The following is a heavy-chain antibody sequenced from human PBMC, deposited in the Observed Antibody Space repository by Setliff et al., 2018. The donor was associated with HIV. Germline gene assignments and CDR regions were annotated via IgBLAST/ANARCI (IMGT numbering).Heavy chain of an antibody. CDR1: GFSLSDYY. V-gene: IGHV3-72*01. J-gene: IGHJ4*02. CDR3: VRAAAGLDV. CDR2: TRNRANNYIT. Sequence: LRLSCAVSGFSLSDYYMDWVRQAPGKGLEWVGRTRNRANNYITDYATSVQGRFTISRDYSKDSLFLQMDNLETEDTAVYYCVRAAAGLDVWGQGIRVTVSS.